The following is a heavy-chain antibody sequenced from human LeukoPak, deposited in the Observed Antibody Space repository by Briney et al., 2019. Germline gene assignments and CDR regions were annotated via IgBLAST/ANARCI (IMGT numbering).Heavy chain of an antibody. CDR1: GFTFSSYS. CDR2: ISSSTSDT. D-gene: IGHD4-17*01. V-gene: IGHV3-21*01. CDR3: AKGGATVIDY. Sequence: GGSLRLSCAASGFTFSSYSMNWVRQAPGKGLEWVSSISSSTSDTYYADSVKGRFTISRDNAKNTLYLQMNSLRAEDTAVYYCAKGGATVIDYWGQGTLVTVSS. J-gene: IGHJ4*02.